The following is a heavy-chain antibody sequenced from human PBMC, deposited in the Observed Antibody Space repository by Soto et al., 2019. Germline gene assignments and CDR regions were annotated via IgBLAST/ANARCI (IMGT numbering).Heavy chain of an antibody. V-gene: IGHV4-30-4*01. J-gene: IGHJ6*02. CDR1: GGSICSGDYY. Sequence: SETLSLTCTVSGGSICSGDYYWSWIRQPPGKGLEWIGYIYYSGSTYYNPSLKSRVTISVDTSKNQFSLKLSSVTAADTAVYYCARDLYCTNGVCPDYYGMDVWGQGTTVTVSS. D-gene: IGHD2-8*01. CDR2: IYYSGST. CDR3: ARDLYCTNGVCPDYYGMDV.